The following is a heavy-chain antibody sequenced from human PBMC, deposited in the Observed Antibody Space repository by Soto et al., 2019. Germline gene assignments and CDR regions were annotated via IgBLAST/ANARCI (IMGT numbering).Heavy chain of an antibody. Sequence: QLQLQESGSGLVKPSQTLSLTCAVSGGSISSGGYSWSWIRQPPGKGLEWIGYIYHTGSTYYNQTLNSRVPISVDRSKNQSSLKLSSVTAADTAVYYCARGQVVAAQHWGQGTLVTVSS. V-gene: IGHV4-30-2*01. D-gene: IGHD2-15*01. J-gene: IGHJ4*02. CDR2: IYHTGST. CDR1: GGSISSGGYS. CDR3: ARGQVVAAQH.